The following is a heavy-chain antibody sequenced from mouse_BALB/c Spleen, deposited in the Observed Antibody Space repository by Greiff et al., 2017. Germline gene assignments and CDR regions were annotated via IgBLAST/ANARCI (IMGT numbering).Heavy chain of an antibody. CDR1: GYTFTSYT. J-gene: IGHJ2*01. CDR2: INPSSGFT. V-gene: IGHV1-4*02. D-gene: IGHD3-3*01. Sequence: VQLQQSAAELARPGASVKMSCKASGYTFTSYTMHWVKQRPGQGLEWIGYINPSSGFTEYNQKFKDKTTLTADKSSSTAYMQLSSLTSEDSAVYYCARWGDEYYFDYWGQGTTLTVSS. CDR3: ARWGDEYYFDY.